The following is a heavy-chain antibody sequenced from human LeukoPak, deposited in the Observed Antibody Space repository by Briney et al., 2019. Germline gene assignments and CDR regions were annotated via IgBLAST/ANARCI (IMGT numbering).Heavy chain of an antibody. CDR1: GFTFTTHW. D-gene: IGHD1-26*01. V-gene: IGHV3-74*01. Sequence: GGSLRLSCGASGFTFTTHWIHWVRQAPGKGLVWVSRIKPDGSDTNYADSVKGRFTISRDYAKNTVYLQMNSLRAEDTAVYYCARGKYGSYFIDYWGQGTLVTVSS. CDR2: IKPDGSDT. J-gene: IGHJ4*02. CDR3: ARGKYGSYFIDY.